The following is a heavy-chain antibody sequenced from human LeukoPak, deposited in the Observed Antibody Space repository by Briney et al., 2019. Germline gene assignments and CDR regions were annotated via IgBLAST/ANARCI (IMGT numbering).Heavy chain of an antibody. D-gene: IGHD6-13*01. CDR2: IYYSGST. Sequence: SETLSLTCTVSGGSISSYYWSSIRQPPGKGLEWIGYIYYSGSTNYNPSLKSRVTISVDTSKNQFSLKLSSVTAADTAVYYCARGDSSSWPPFDYWGQGTLVTVSS. V-gene: IGHV4-59*01. CDR3: ARGDSSSWPPFDY. J-gene: IGHJ4*02. CDR1: GGSISSYY.